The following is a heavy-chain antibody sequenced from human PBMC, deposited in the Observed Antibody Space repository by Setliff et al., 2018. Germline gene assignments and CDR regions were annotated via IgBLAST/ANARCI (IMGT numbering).Heavy chain of an antibody. J-gene: IGHJ4*02. CDR3: ARTGTYRYFDY. CDR2: IYTSWST. CDR1: GGSISNTYYY. D-gene: IGHD1-26*01. V-gene: IGHV4-61*09. Sequence: SETLSLTCTVSGGSISNTYYYWSWIRQPAGKGLEWIGHIYTSWSTNYNPSLNSRVTISVDTSKNQFSLNLSSVTAADTAVYYCARTGTYRYFDYWGQGALVTVSS.